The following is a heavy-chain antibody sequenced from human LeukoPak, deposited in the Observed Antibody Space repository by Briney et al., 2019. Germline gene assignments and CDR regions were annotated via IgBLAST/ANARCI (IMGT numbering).Heavy chain of an antibody. CDR1: GGSISSSSYY. Sequence: PSETLSLTCTVSGGSISSSSYYWGWIRQPPGKGLEWIGSIYYSGSTYYNPSLKSRVTISVDTSKNQFSLKLSSVTAADTAVYYCAREKYSGSYKGYFDYWGQGTLVTVSS. CDR3: AREKYSGSYKGYFDY. CDR2: IYYSGST. D-gene: IGHD1-26*01. V-gene: IGHV4-39*07. J-gene: IGHJ4*02.